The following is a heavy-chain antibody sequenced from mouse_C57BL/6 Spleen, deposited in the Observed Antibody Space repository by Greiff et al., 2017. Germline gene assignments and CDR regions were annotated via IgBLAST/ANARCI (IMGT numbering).Heavy chain of an antibody. Sequence: QVQLQQSGAELVKPGASVKLSCKASGYTFTSYWMHWVKQRPGQGLEWIGMIHPNSGSTNYNEKFKSKATLTVDKSSSTAYMQLSSLTSEDSAVYYCARSPTIVTTRVFYYFDYWGQGTTLTVSS. D-gene: IGHD2-5*01. CDR1: GYTFTSYW. CDR2: IHPNSGST. CDR3: ARSPTIVTTRVFYYFDY. V-gene: IGHV1-64*01. J-gene: IGHJ2*01.